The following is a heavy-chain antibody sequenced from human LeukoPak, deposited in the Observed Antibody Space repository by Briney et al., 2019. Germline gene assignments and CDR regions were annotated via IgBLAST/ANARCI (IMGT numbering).Heavy chain of an antibody. Sequence: SETLSLTCTVSGGSISSYYWSWIRQPAGKGLEWIGRIYTSGSTNYNPSLKSRVTMSVDTSKNQFSLKLSSVTAADTAVYYCARDAPGNCSGGRCYSVAWGQGTLVLVSS. CDR2: IYTSGST. CDR3: ARDAPGNCSGGRCYSVA. V-gene: IGHV4-4*07. CDR1: GGSISSYY. J-gene: IGHJ4*02. D-gene: IGHD2-15*01.